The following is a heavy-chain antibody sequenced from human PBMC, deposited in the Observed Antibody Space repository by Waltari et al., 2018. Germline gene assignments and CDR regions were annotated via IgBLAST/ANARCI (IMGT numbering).Heavy chain of an antibody. J-gene: IGHJ3*02. Sequence: EVQLVESGGGLVQPGGSLRLSCAASGFTRSNYWMHWVRQAPGMGLVWVSRIYKDGMKTDYADFVKGRFTISRDIAKNTLFLEMNSLRVEDTAVYYCVRDISTGTITSDAFDIWGQGTIVSVSS. CDR3: VRDISTGTITSDAFDI. D-gene: IGHD1-7*01. V-gene: IGHV3-74*01. CDR1: GFTRSNYW. CDR2: IYKDGMKT.